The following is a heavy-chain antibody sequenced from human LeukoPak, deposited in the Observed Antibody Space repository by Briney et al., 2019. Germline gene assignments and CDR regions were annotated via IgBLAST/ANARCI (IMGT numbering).Heavy chain of an antibody. J-gene: IGHJ4*02. CDR2: IYPGDSDT. Sequence: GESLKISCKGSGYSFTCYWIGWVRQMPGKGLEWMGIIYPGDSDTRYSPSFQGQVTISADKSISTAYLQWSSLKASDTAMYYRARQSPWVAAAGAAGYWGQGTLVTVSS. V-gene: IGHV5-51*01. CDR3: ARQSPWVAAAGAAGY. D-gene: IGHD6-13*01. CDR1: GYSFTCYW.